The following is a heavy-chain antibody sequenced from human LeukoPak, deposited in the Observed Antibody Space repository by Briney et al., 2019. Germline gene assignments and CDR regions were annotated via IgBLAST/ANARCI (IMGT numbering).Heavy chain of an antibody. CDR1: GGSISSYY. J-gene: IGHJ4*02. V-gene: IGHV4-59*08. CDR3: ARHDMDVAGAGLDYFDY. D-gene: IGHD1-26*01. CDR2: IYYSGST. Sequence: PSETLSLTCTVSGGSISSYYWSWIRQPPGKAREWRGYIYYSGSTNYNPSLKSRVAILVDTSKTQFSLQLSSVTAADTAVSYCARHDMDVAGAGLDYFDYWGQGTLVTVSS.